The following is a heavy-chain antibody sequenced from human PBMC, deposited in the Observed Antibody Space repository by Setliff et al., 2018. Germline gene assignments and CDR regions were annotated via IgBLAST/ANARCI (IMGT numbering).Heavy chain of an antibody. Sequence: EASVKVSCKASGGTFSSYAISWVRQAPGQGLEWMGGIIPILGIANYAQKFQGRVTITADSVKGRFTVSRDNAKNTLYLQMNSLRAEDTAVYYCAKGVGLDYYDRVDYWGQGTLVTVSS. CDR2: IIPILGIA. V-gene: IGHV1-69*10. CDR1: GGTFSSYA. D-gene: IGHD3-22*01. CDR3: AKGVGLDYYDRVDY. J-gene: IGHJ4*02.